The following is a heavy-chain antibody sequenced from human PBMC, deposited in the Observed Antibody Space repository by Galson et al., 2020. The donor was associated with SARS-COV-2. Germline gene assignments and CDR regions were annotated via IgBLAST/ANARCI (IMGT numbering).Heavy chain of an antibody. CDR2: VYYTGTA. J-gene: IGHJ5*02. D-gene: IGHD1-26*01. CDR1: GGTVSTSTYY. CDR3: VRAYYSEGWIDP. V-gene: IGHV4-39*01. Sequence: SETLSLTCSVSGGTVSTSTYYWAWIRQSPGKGLEWIGSVYYTGTASYNPSLGSRATISIDRPKNQFSLKLTSVTAADTAVYYCVRAYYSEGWIDPWGPGTLVTVSS.